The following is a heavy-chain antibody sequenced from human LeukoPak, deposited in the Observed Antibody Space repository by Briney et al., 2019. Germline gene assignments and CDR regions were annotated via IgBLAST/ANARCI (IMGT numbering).Heavy chain of an antibody. CDR1: GGSISSGSYY. V-gene: IGHV4-61*02. CDR3: ARVPMAYYYGSGNRPMDV. Sequence: SETLSLTCTVSGGSISSGSYYWSWIRQPAGKGLEWIGRIYTSGSTNYNPSLKSRVTISVDTSKNQFSLKLSSVTAADTAVYYCARVPMAYYYGSGNRPMDVWGKGTTVTVSS. D-gene: IGHD3-10*01. CDR2: IYTSGST. J-gene: IGHJ6*04.